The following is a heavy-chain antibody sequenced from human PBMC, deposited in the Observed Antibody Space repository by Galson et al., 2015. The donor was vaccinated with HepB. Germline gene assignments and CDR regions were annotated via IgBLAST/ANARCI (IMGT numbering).Heavy chain of an antibody. D-gene: IGHD6-19*01. CDR1: GFTFSSYS. J-gene: IGHJ6*02. V-gene: IGHV3-21*01. CDR3: ARGLFGIAVAGISIETNDRYYYGMDV. Sequence: SLRLSCAASGFTFSSYSMNWVRQAPGKGLEWVSSISSSSSYIYYADSVKGRFTISRDNAKNSLYLQVNSLRAEDTAVYYCARGLFGIAVAGISIETNDRYYYGMDVWGQGTTVTVSS. CDR2: ISSSSSYI.